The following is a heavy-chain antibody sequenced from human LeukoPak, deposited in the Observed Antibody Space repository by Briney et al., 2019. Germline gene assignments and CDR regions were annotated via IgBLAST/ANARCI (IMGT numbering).Heavy chain of an antibody. Sequence: SGTLSLTCGVSGGSISGPNWWSWVRQPPGQGLESVGEMSLAGQTNYNPSLNGRVTMSLDKSSNQLSLHLTSVTAADTATYFCSRESGPFCPFGYWGQGTLVIVSS. CDR2: MSLAGQT. CDR1: GGSISGPNW. CDR3: SRESGPFCPFGY. V-gene: IGHV4-4*02. J-gene: IGHJ4*02. D-gene: IGHD1-26*01.